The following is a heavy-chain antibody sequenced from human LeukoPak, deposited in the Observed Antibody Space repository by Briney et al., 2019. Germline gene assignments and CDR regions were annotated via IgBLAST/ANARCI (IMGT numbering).Heavy chain of an antibody. J-gene: IGHJ4*02. CDR1: GDSISSSRYY. CDR3: ARGGSGFGY. D-gene: IGHD6-19*01. V-gene: IGHV4-39*07. Sequence: PSETLSLTCTVSGDSISSSRYYWGWIRQPPGKGLEWIGSIFYSGSTYYNPSLKSRVTISVITSKNQFSLKLSSVTAADTAVYYCARGGSGFGYWGQGTLVTVSS. CDR2: IFYSGST.